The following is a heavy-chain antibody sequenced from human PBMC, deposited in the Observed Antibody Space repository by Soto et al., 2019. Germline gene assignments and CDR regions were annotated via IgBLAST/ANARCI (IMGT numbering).Heavy chain of an antibody. V-gene: IGHV4-34*01. CDR3: AREQKVRGAPDY. J-gene: IGHJ4*02. D-gene: IGHD3-10*01. CDR1: GGSFSGYY. CDR2: INHSGST. Sequence: SETLSLTCAVYGGSFSGYYWSWIRQPPGKGLEWIGEINHSGSTNYNPSLKSRVTISVDTSKNQFSLKLSSVTAADTAVYYCAREQKVRGAPDYWGQGTLVTVS.